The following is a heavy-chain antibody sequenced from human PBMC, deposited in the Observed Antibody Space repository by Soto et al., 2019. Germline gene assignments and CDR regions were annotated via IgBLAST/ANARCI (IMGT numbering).Heavy chain of an antibody. CDR3: ARGPDYGDYANYYYHYYMDV. V-gene: IGHV1-8*01. D-gene: IGHD4-17*01. CDR1: GYTFTSYD. CDR2: MNPNSGNT. Sequence: ASVKVSCKASGYTFTSYDINWVRQATGQGLEWMGWMNPNSGNTGYAQKFQGRVTMTRNTSISTAYMELSSLRSEDTAVYYCARGPDYGDYANYYYHYYMDVWGKGTTVTVSS. J-gene: IGHJ6*03.